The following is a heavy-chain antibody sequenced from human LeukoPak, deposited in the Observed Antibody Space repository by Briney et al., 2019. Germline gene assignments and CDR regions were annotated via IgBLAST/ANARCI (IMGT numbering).Heavy chain of an antibody. V-gene: IGHV4-59*12. CDR2: IYYSGST. D-gene: IGHD1-26*01. CDR3: ARGGSYYRSYWYFDL. CDR1: GGSISSYY. Sequence: SETLSLTCTVSGGSISSYYWSWIRQPPGKGLEWIGYIYYSGSTNYNPSLKSRVTISVDTSKNQFSLKLSSVTAADTAVYYCARGGSYYRSYWYFDLWGRGTLVTVSS. J-gene: IGHJ2*01.